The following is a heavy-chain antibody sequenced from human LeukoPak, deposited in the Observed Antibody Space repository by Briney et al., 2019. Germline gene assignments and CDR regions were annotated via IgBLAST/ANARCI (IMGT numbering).Heavy chain of an antibody. CDR1: GFTFSNYA. V-gene: IGHV3-23*01. Sequence: GGSLRLSCVASGFTFSNYAMSWVRQAPGKGLEWVSGITGSGGSTYHADSVKGRFTISRDNSKSTLYLQMNSLRDDDTAVYYCAKKRVDDRPPLHWGQETLVTVSS. CDR2: ITGSGGST. CDR3: AKKRVDDRPPLH. D-gene: IGHD6-25*01. J-gene: IGHJ4*02.